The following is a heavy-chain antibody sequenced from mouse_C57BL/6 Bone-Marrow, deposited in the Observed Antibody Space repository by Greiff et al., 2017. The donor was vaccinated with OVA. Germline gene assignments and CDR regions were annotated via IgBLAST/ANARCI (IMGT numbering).Heavy chain of an antibody. Sequence: EVQLQESGPGLVKPSQSLSLTCSVTGYSITSVYSWNWIRQFPGNKLEWMGYISYDGSNNYNPSLKNRISITRDTSKNQFFLKLNSVTTEDTATYYCARDYYGSSYLDYWGQGTTLTVSS. CDR1: GYSITSVYS. CDR3: ARDYYGSSYLDY. J-gene: IGHJ2*01. V-gene: IGHV3-6*01. CDR2: ISYDGSN. D-gene: IGHD1-1*01.